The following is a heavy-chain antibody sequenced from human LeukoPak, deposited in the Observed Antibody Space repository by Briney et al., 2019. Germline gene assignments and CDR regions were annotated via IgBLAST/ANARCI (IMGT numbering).Heavy chain of an antibody. Sequence: ASVKVSCKASAYTFISYLLHWVRQAPGQGLEWMGNIDPSGGSTPYAQKFQGRVTMTRDTSTSTVYMELSSLRSEDTAVYYCARDLGLRGVTNWFDPWGQGTLVTVSS. CDR1: AYTFISYL. V-gene: IGHV1-46*01. CDR2: IDPSGGST. CDR3: ARDLGLRGVTNWFDP. D-gene: IGHD3-10*01. J-gene: IGHJ5*02.